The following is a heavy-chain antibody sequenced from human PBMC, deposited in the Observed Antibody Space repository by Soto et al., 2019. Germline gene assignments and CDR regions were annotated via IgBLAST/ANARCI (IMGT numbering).Heavy chain of an antibody. CDR1: GFTFSSYW. J-gene: IGHJ4*02. CDR2: IKQDGSEK. V-gene: IGHV3-7*01. Sequence: EVQLVESGGGLVQPGGSLRLSCVASGFTFSSYWMTWVRQAPGKGLEWVANIKQDGSEKYFVDSVKGRFTISRDNAKNSLYLQMNSLRAEDTAVYYCARRSSVAGLRLDYWGQGTLVTVSS. CDR3: ARRSSVAGLRLDY. D-gene: IGHD6-19*01.